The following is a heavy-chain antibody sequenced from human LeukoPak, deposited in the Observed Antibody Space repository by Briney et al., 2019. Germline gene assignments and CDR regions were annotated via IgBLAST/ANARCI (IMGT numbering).Heavy chain of an antibody. J-gene: IGHJ4*02. CDR2: ISWNSGSI. CDR1: GFTFDDYA. D-gene: IGHD2-2*01. Sequence: PGGSLRLSCAASGFTFDDYAMHWVRQAPGKGLEWVSGISWNSGSIGYADSVKGRFTISRDNAKNSLYLQMNSLRAEDTALYYCAKSPSIVVVPARGFDYWGQGTLVTVSS. V-gene: IGHV3-9*01. CDR3: AKSPSIVVVPARGFDY.